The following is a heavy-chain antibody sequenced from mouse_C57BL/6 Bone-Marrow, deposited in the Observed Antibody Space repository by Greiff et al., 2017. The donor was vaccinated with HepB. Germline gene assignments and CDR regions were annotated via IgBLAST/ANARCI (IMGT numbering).Heavy chain of an antibody. V-gene: IGHV1-80*01. CDR1: GYAFSSYW. J-gene: IGHJ3*01. Sequence: VQLVESGAELVKPGASVKISCKASGYAFSSYWMNWVKQRPGKGLEWIGQIYPGDGDTNYNGKFKGKATLTADKSSSTAYMQLSSLTSEDSAVYFCARSYDYTPAWFAYWGQGTLVTVSA. CDR3: ARSYDYTPAWFAY. D-gene: IGHD2-4*01. CDR2: IYPGDGDT.